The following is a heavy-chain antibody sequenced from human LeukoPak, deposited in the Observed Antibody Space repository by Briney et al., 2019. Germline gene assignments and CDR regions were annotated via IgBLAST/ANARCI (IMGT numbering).Heavy chain of an antibody. CDR2: ISSSSSYI. D-gene: IGHD6-19*01. J-gene: IGHJ4*02. V-gene: IGHV3-21*01. CDR1: GFTFSSYS. CDR3: AREAAVATTRASDY. Sequence: PGGSLRLSCAASGFTFSSYSMNWVRQAPGKGLEWVSSISSSSSYIYYADSVKGRFTISRDNAKNSLYLQMNSPRAEDTAVYYCAREAAVATTRASDYWGQGTLVTVSS.